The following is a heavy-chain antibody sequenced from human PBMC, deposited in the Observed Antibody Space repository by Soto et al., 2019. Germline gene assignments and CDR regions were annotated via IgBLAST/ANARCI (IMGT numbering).Heavy chain of an antibody. V-gene: IGHV3-23*01. J-gene: IGHJ6*03. CDR3: AKDGSGSAGEYYYYMDV. Sequence: PGGSLRLSCAASGFTFSSYAMSWVRQAPGKGLEWVSAISGSGGSTYYADSVEGRFTISRDNSKNTLYLQMNSLRAEDTAVYYCAKDGSGSAGEYYYYMDVWGKGTTVIVSS. CDR2: ISGSGGST. D-gene: IGHD2-15*01. CDR1: GFTFSSYA.